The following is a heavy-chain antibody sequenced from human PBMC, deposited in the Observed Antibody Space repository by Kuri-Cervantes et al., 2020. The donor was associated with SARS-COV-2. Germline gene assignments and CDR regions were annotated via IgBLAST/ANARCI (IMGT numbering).Heavy chain of an antibody. CDR3: ARSVAGQWMDHGQGDLYYYYYGMDV. V-gene: IGHV3-30-3*01. D-gene: IGHD6-19*01. CDR1: GFTFSSYA. CDR2: ISYDGSNK. J-gene: IGHJ6*02. Sequence: GESLKISCAASGFTFSSYAMHWVRQAPGKGQERVSVISYDGSNKYYADSVKGRFTISRDNSKNTLYLRMNSLRAEDTAVYYCARSVAGQWMDHGQGDLYYYYYGMDVWGQGTTVTVSS.